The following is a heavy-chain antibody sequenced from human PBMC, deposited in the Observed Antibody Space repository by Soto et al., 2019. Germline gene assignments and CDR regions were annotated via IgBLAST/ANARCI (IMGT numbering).Heavy chain of an antibody. Sequence: SETLSLTCTVSGGSISTSSYYWGWIRQPPGKGLKWIGTISYSGSTYYNPSLTSRVTISVDTSKNQLSLRLSSVTAADTAVYYCARQPRVGTSWYPLNNWGQGTLVTVSS. CDR1: GGSISTSSYY. D-gene: IGHD6-13*01. V-gene: IGHV4-39*01. CDR3: ARQPRVGTSWYPLNN. CDR2: ISYSGST. J-gene: IGHJ4*02.